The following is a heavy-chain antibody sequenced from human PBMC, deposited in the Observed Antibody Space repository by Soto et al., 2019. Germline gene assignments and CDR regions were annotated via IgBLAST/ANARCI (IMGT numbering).Heavy chain of an antibody. CDR3: GSGPVDAFRHYFDY. D-gene: IGHD3-16*01. CDR2: ISGRSLDT. V-gene: IGHV3-23*01. CDR1: GLAFSNFP. J-gene: IGHJ4*02. Sequence: EVQLLEAGGTLVQPGGSLTLSCATSGLAFSNFPMIWVRRAPGKGLEWVSSISGRSLDTHYADSVKGRFTVSRDNSKKLVYLHMSSLRAEDTAMYYCGSGPVDAFRHYFDYWGQGTLVTVSS.